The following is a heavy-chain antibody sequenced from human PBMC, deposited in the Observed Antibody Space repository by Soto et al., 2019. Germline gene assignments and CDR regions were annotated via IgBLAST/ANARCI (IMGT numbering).Heavy chain of an antibody. CDR3: ARRGAQFMELGES. CDR1: GYAFTNYW. D-gene: IGHD3-10*01. J-gene: IGHJ5*02. V-gene: IGHV5-10-1*01. Sequence: GEDLEIYCQGSGYAFTNYWISLVRPMPGEGTERKGMFVPRDSYTNYSPSFQGQVIISVDKSISTAYPKWSSLKASDTAMYYCARRGAQFMELGESWGQGTLVTVSS. CDR2: FVPRDSYT.